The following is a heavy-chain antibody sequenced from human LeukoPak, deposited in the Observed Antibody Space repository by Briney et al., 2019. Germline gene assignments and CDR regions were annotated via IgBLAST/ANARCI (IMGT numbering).Heavy chain of an antibody. CDR1: GFTFSSYS. CDR2: ISSSTSTI. V-gene: IGHV3-48*01. CDR3: ARSSYGYAFFDF. J-gene: IGHJ4*02. D-gene: IGHD5-18*01. Sequence: PGGSLRLSCAASGFTFSSYSMNWVRQAPGKGLEWVSYISSSTSTIYYADSVKGRFTISRDNSKDSLYLQMNSLRAEDTAVYYCARSSYGYAFFDFWGQGALVTVSS.